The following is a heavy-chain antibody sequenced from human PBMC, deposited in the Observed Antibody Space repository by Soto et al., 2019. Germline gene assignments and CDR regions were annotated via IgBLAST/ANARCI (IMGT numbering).Heavy chain of an antibody. CDR1: GFTFDDYA. Sequence: PGGSLRLSCAASGFTFDDYAMHWVRQAPGKGLEWVSGISWNSGSIGYADSVKGRFTISRDNAKNSLYLQMNSLRAEDTALYYCAKAAYNWHHYSFDYWGQGTLVTVSS. J-gene: IGHJ4*02. CDR3: AKAAYNWHHYSFDY. D-gene: IGHD1-1*01. CDR2: ISWNSGSI. V-gene: IGHV3-9*01.